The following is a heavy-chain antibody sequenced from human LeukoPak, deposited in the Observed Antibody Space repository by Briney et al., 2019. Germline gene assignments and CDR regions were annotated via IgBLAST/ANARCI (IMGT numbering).Heavy chain of an antibody. J-gene: IGHJ5*02. CDR1: GGSISSYY. D-gene: IGHD2-2*01. CDR3: ARPRGCSSTSCYGSGWFDP. V-gene: IGHV4-59*01. Sequence: SETQSLTCTVSGGSISSYYWSWIRQPPGKELEWIGYIYYSGSTNYNPSLKSRVTISVDTSKNQFSLKLSSVTAADTAVYYCARPRGCSSTSCYGSGWFDPWGQGTLVTVSS. CDR2: IYYSGST.